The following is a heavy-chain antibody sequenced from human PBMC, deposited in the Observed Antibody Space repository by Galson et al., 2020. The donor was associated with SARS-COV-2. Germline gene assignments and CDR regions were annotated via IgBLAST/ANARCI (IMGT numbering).Heavy chain of an antibody. CDR1: GYSFTSYW. CDR2: IYPGDSDT. CDR3: ARLPGGIVGKRAEYFQH. J-gene: IGHJ1*01. V-gene: IGHV5-51*01. Sequence: GGSLRLSCKGSGYSFTSYWIGWVRQMPGKGLEWMGIIYPGDSDTRDSTSFQGQVTISADKSISTAYLQWSSLKASDTAMDYCARLPGGIVGKRAEYFQHGGQGSWVTVSA. D-gene: IGHD1-26*01.